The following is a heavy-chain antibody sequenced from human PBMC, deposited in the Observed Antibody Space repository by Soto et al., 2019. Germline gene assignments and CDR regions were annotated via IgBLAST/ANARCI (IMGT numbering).Heavy chain of an antibody. CDR3: ATVGGYGAFDI. V-gene: IGHV3-33*01. CDR1: GFTFSSYG. CDR2: IWYDGSNK. J-gene: IGHJ3*02. Sequence: QVQLVESGGGVVKPGRSLRLSCAASGFTFSSYGMHWVRQAPGKGLEWVAVIWYDGSNKDYADSVKGRFTISRDNSKNTLYLQMNSLRAEDTAVYYCATVGGYGAFDIWGQGTMVTVSS. D-gene: IGHD5-12*01.